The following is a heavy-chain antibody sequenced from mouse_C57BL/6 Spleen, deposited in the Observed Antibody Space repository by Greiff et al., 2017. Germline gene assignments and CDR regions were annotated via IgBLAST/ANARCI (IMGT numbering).Heavy chain of an antibody. D-gene: IGHD1-1*01. CDR2: IDPSDSYT. CDR3: ARGGYGSLFAY. Sequence: QVQLQQPGAELVMPGASVKLSCKASGYTFTSYWMHWVKQRPGQGLERIGEIDPSDSYTNYNQKFKGKSTLTVDKSSSTAYMQLSSLTSEDSAVYYCARGGYGSLFAYWGQGTLVTVSA. V-gene: IGHV1-69*01. J-gene: IGHJ3*01. CDR1: GYTFTSYW.